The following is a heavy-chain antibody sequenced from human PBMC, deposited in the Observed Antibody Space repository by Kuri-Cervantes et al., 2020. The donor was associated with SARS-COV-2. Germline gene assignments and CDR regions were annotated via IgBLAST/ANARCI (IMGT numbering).Heavy chain of an antibody. D-gene: IGHD3-22*01. CDR2: INPNSGGT. V-gene: IGHV1-2*02. CDR3: ASALAYYSDSSGFTYYFDY. J-gene: IGHJ4*02. Sequence: ASVKVSCKASGYTFTGYYMHWVRQAPGQGLEWMGWINPNSGGTNYAQKFQGRVTMTRDTSISTAYMELSRLRSDDTAVYYCASALAYYSDSSGFTYYFDYWGQGTQVTVSS. CDR1: GYTFTGYY.